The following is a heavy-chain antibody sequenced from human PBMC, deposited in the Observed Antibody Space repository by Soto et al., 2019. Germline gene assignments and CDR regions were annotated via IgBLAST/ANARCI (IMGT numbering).Heavy chain of an antibody. CDR1: GGSISSGGYS. J-gene: IGHJ4*02. CDR3: GRNYYYDSSGYHYYLDY. V-gene: IGHV4-30-2*01. D-gene: IGHD3-22*01. CDR2: ICHSGST. Sequence: PSETLSLTCAVSGGSISSGGYSWSWIRQPPGKGLEWIGYICHSGSTYYNPSLKSRVTISVDRSKNQFSLKLSSVTAADTAVYYCGRNYYYDSSGYHYYLDYWGQGTLVTVSS.